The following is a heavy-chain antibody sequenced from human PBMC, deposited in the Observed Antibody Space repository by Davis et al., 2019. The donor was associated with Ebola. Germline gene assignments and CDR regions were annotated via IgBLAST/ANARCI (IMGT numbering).Heavy chain of an antibody. D-gene: IGHD6-19*01. CDR1: GGTFSRNG. CDR2: IIPIFGTA. J-gene: IGHJ4*02. Sequence: SVKVSCKASGGTFSRNGISWVRQAPGQGLEWMGGIIPIFGTANYAQKFQGRVTITADESTSTGYMELNSLRSEDTAVYYCAKVEIAVAGYWGQGTLVTVSS. CDR3: AKVEIAVAGY. V-gene: IGHV1-69*13.